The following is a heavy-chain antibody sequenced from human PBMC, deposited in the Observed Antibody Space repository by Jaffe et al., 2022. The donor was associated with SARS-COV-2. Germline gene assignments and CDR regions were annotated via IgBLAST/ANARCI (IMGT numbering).Heavy chain of an antibody. CDR3: ARVYIVATSILSAPLDV. CDR2: IIPILGTT. CDR1: GGTFKSYA. V-gene: IGHV1-69*01. D-gene: IGHD5-12*01. J-gene: IGHJ3*01. Sequence: QGQLVQSGAEVKKPGSSVKVSCKASGGTFKSYAISWVRQAPGQGFEWMGGIIPILGTTNYAQRFQGRVSITADDSTSTAYMELSSLRPDDTAVYYCARVYIVATSILSAPLDVWGQGTLVTVSS.